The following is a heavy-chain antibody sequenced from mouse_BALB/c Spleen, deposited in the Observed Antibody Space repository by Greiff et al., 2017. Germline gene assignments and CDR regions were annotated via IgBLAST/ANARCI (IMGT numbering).Heavy chain of an antibody. J-gene: IGHJ4*01. CDR1: GFTFSDYY. CDR2: ISDGGSYT. Sequence: EVKLVESGGGLVKPGGSLKLSCAASGFTFSDYYMYWVRQTPEKRLEWVATISDGGSYTYYPDSVKGRFTISRDNAKNNLYLQMSSLKSEDTAMYYCARDIGPYAMDYWGQGTSVTVSS. V-gene: IGHV5-4*02. D-gene: IGHD2-14*01. CDR3: ARDIGPYAMDY.